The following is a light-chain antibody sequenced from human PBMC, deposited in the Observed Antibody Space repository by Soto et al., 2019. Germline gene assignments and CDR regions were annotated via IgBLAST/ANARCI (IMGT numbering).Light chain of an antibody. Sequence: QSVLTQPASVSGTPGQSITLSCTGTSSDVGGYNYVSWYQQHPGKAPKLLIYDVTNRPSGVSNRFSGSKSGNTASLTISGLQAEDEADYYCSSYRSSSPVDVFGPGTKVTVL. CDR1: SSDVGGYNY. CDR3: SSYRSSSPVDV. CDR2: DVT. J-gene: IGLJ1*01. V-gene: IGLV2-14*03.